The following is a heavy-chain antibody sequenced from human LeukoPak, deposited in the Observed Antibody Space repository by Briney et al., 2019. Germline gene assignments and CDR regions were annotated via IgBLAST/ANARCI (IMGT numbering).Heavy chain of an antibody. V-gene: IGHV5-51*01. CDR3: ARQNDFRLDY. D-gene: IGHD3-3*01. CDR2: IYPGDSDT. Sequence: GXSLQISCQGSGSIFTSYWIGWGRQLPGKGLEWMGTIYPGDSDTRYSPSLQGQVTISVDTSIGTAYLQWSSLKASDTAIYYCARQNDFRLDYWGQGTLVTVSS. J-gene: IGHJ4*01. CDR1: GSIFTSYW.